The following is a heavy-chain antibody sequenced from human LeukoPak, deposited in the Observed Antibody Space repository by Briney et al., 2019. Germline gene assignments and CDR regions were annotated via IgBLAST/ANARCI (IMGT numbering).Heavy chain of an antibody. J-gene: IGHJ4*02. D-gene: IGHD2-15*01. CDR1: GYTFTGYY. CDR2: ITPNSGGT. CDR3: VRKSATRRTSEFDY. V-gene: IGHV1-2*02. Sequence: ASVKVSCKASGYTFTGYYMLWVRQAPGQGPEWMGWITPNSGGTKYAQRFQGRVTMTRDTSISTAYMDLSSLGSDDTAVFYCVRKSATRRTSEFDYWGQGTPVTVSS.